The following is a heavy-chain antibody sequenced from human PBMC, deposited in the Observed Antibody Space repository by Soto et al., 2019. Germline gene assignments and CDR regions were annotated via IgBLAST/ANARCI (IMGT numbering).Heavy chain of an antibody. CDR2: IDPSDSYT. D-gene: IGHD3-22*01. CDR3: ARQIYDSDTGPNFQYYFDS. J-gene: IGHJ4*02. Sequence: GESLKISCKGSGYSFTSYWISWVRQMPGKGLEWMGRIDPSDSYTNYSPSFQGHVTISADKSISTAYLQWSSLKASDTAMYYCARQIYDSDTGPNFQYYFDSWGQGTPVTISS. V-gene: IGHV5-10-1*01. CDR1: GYSFTSYW.